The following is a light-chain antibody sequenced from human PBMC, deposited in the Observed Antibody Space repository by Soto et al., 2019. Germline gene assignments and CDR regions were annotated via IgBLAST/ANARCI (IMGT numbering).Light chain of an antibody. CDR2: AAS. J-gene: IGKJ3*01. CDR1: QGISNY. CDR3: QKYNSVPFT. V-gene: IGKV1-27*01. Sequence: DIQMTQSPSSLSASVGDRVTLSCRASQGISNYLAWYQQKPGKVPRLLIYAASTLQSGVPSRFSASGSGTDFTLTISSLQPEDVATYYCQKYNSVPFTFAPGTKVEIK.